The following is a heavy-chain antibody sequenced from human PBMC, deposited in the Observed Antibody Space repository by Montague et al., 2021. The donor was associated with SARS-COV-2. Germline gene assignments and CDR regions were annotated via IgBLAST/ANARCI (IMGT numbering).Heavy chain of an antibody. D-gene: IGHD1-26*01. CDR1: GFSLSTSGNC. V-gene: IGHV2-70*01. CDR2: MYWDDDX. J-gene: IGHJ3*02. Sequence: TLSLTCTFSGFSLSTSGNCVSWIRQPPGKALEWLALMYWDDDXYYXSSVKTRLTISKDTSKNQVVLTMTNMDPVDTATYYCARIWGATKGDAFDIWGQGTMVTVSS. CDR3: ARIWGATKGDAFDI.